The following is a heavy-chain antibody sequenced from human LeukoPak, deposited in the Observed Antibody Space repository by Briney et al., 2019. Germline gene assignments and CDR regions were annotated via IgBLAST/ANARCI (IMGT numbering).Heavy chain of an antibody. CDR1: GGSISSYY. J-gene: IGHJ5*02. Sequence: PSETLSLTCTVSGGSISSYYWTWIRQPPGKGLEWIGYIYYSGNTNYNPSLKSRITISVDTSKNQFSLKLSSVTAADTAVYYCARGQGSSWTGWFDPWGQGPLVTVSS. V-gene: IGHV4-59*01. CDR3: ARGQGSSWTGWFDP. CDR2: IYYSGNT. D-gene: IGHD6-13*01.